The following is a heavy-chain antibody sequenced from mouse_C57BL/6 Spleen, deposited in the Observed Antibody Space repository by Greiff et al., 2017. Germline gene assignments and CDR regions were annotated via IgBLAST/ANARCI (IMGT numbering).Heavy chain of an antibody. CDR3: ARSPYGYDGDWYFDV. D-gene: IGHD2-2*01. V-gene: IGHV1-26*01. CDR1: GYTFTDYY. J-gene: IGHJ1*03. CDR2: INPNNGGT. Sequence: VQLQQSGPELVKPGASVKISCKASGYTFTDYYMNWVKQSHGKSLEWIGDINPNNGGTSYNQKFKGKATLTVDKSSSTAYMELRSLTSEDSAVYYCARSPYGYDGDWYFDVWGTGTTVTVSS.